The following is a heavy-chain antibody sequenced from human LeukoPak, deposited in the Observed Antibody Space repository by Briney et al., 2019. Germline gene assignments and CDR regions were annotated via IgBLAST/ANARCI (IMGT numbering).Heavy chain of an antibody. D-gene: IGHD3-3*01. CDR2: ISGSGGST. CDR1: GFTFSNYA. V-gene: IGHV3-23*01. CDR3: AKDPGADFWSGYYDY. J-gene: IGHJ4*02. Sequence: GGSLRLSCAASGFTFSNYAMSWVRQAPGKGLEWVSAISGSGGSTYYADSVKGRFTISRDNSKNTLYLQMNSLRAEDTAVYYCAKDPGADFWSGYYDYWGQGTLVTVSS.